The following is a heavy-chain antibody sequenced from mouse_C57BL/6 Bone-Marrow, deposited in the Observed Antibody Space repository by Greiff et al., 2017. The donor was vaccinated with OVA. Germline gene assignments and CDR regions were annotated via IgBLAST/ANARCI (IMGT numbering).Heavy chain of an antibody. CDR3: ARNFGYYVWYFDV. J-gene: IGHJ1*03. Sequence: VKLVESGPGLVQPSQRLSITCTVSGFSFTSYGVHWVRQSPGKGLEWLGVIWSGGSTDYNAAFISRLSISKDNSKSQVFFKMNSLQADDTAIYYCARNFGYYVWYFDVWGTGTTVTVSS. CDR1: GFSFTSYG. D-gene: IGHD2-3*01. CDR2: IWSGGST. V-gene: IGHV2-2*01.